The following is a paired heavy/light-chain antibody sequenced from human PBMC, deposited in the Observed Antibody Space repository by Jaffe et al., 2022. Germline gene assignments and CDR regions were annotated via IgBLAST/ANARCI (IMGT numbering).Heavy chain of an antibody. J-gene: IGHJ4*02. D-gene: IGHD6-6*01. CDR1: GGSFSGYY. Sequence: QVQLQQWGAGLLKPSETLSLTCAVYGGSFSGYYWSWIRQPPGKGLEWIGEINHSGSTNYNPSLKSRVTISVDTSKNQFSLKLSSVTAADTAVYYCARGRLGVTRKPKIAARPFDYWGQGTLVTVSS. CDR3: ARGRLGVTRKPKIAARPFDY. CDR2: INHSGST. V-gene: IGHV4-34*01.
Light chain of an antibody. V-gene: IGLV2-23*02. J-gene: IGLJ3*02. CDR3: CSYAGSSTPNWV. CDR1: SSDVGSYNL. Sequence: QSALTQPASVSGSPGQSITISCTGTSSDVGSYNLVSWYQQHPGKAPKLMIYEVSKRPSGVSNRFSGSKSGNTASLTISGLQAEDEADYYCCSYAGSSTPNWVFGGGTKLTVL. CDR2: EVS.